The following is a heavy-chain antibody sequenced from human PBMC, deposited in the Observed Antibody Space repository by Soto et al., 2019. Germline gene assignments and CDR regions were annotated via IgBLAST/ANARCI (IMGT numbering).Heavy chain of an antibody. Sequence: NPSETLSLTCDVSGYSISSGYYWGWIRQPPGKGLEWIGGVYHSGRSQYDPSLKTRGTISVDTSENQFSLKLTSVTAADTAVYYCASKEYQLLLYYGMDVWGQGTTVT. J-gene: IGHJ6*02. CDR3: ASKEYQLLLYYGMDV. CDR2: VYHSGRS. CDR1: GYSISSGYY. D-gene: IGHD2-2*01. V-gene: IGHV4-38-2*01.